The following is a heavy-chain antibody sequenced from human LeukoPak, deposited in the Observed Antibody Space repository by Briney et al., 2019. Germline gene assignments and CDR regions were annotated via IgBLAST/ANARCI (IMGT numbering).Heavy chain of an antibody. D-gene: IGHD3-3*01. J-gene: IGHJ5*02. CDR1: GFTFSSYW. CDR3: ARDLPSPYYDFWSGYQALGWFAP. V-gene: IGHV3-7*01. CDR2: IKQDGSEK. Sequence: GGSLRLSCAASGFTFSSYWMSWVRQAPGKGLEWVANIKQDGSEKYYVDSVKGRFTISRDNAKNSLYLQMNSLRAEDTAVYYCARDLPSPYYDFWSGYQALGWFAPWGQGTLVTVSS.